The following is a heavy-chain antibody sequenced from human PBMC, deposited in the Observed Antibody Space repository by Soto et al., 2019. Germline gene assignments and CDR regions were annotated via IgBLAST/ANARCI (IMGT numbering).Heavy chain of an antibody. J-gene: IGHJ4*02. CDR1: GLTFSSYG. Sequence: QVQRVESGGGVVKPGRSLRLSCAASGLTFSSYGMHWVRQAPGKGLEWVAVISYDGSNKYYADSVKGRFTISRDNSKNTLYLQMNSLRAEDTAVYYCAKLISIGSYFDYWGQGTLVTVSS. CDR2: ISYDGSNK. CDR3: AKLISIGSYFDY. V-gene: IGHV3-30*18. D-gene: IGHD5-12*01.